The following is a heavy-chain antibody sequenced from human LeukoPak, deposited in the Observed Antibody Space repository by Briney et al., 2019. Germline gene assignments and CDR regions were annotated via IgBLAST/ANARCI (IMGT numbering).Heavy chain of an antibody. CDR2: INHSGST. D-gene: IGHD6-19*01. J-gene: IGHJ5*02. V-gene: IGHV4-34*01. CDR3: ARSPYSSGWYFWFDP. CDR1: GGSFSGYY. Sequence: SETLSLTCAVYGGSFSGYYWSWIRQPPGKGLGWIGEINHSGSTNYNPSLKSRVTISVDTSKNQFSLKLSSVTAADTAVYYCARSPYSSGWYFWFDPWGQGTLVTVSS.